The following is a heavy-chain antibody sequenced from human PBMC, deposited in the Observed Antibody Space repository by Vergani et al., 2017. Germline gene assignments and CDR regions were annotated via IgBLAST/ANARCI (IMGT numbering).Heavy chain of an antibody. Sequence: EVQLVQSGAEVKKPGESLKISCKGSGYSFTSYWIGWVRQMPGKGLEWMGIIYPGDSDTRYSPSFQGQVTISADKPISTAYLQWSSLKASDTAMYYCARRAVGYCSGGSCPNWFDPWGQGTLVTVSS. D-gene: IGHD2-15*01. V-gene: IGHV5-51*01. J-gene: IGHJ5*02. CDR2: IYPGDSDT. CDR1: GYSFTSYW. CDR3: ARRAVGYCSGGSCPNWFDP.